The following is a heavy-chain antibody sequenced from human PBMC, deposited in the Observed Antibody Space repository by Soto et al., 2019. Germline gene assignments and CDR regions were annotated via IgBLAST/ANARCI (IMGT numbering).Heavy chain of an antibody. Sequence: PGGSLRLSCAASGFTLSGYWMTWVRQAPGKGLEWVANIKQDGSEKYYVDSVKGRFTISRDNAKNSLYLQINSLRAEDTAVYYCSRTIAGFAPTYWGLGTLVTVSS. D-gene: IGHD2-21*01. J-gene: IGHJ4*02. CDR1: GFTLSGYW. V-gene: IGHV3-7*01. CDR2: IKQDGSEK. CDR3: SRTIAGFAPTY.